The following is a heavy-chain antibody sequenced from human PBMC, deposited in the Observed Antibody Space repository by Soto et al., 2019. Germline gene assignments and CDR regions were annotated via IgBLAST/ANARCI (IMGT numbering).Heavy chain of an antibody. Sequence: GAPVKVSCKASGYTFTSYAMHWVRQAPGQRLEWMGWINAGNGNTKYSQKFQGRVTITRDTSASTAYMELSSLRSEDTAVYYCARPEYDSSGYYYVGVRYWGQGTLVTVSS. D-gene: IGHD3-22*01. CDR2: INAGNGNT. V-gene: IGHV1-3*01. CDR1: GYTFTSYA. J-gene: IGHJ4*02. CDR3: ARPEYDSSGYYYVGVRY.